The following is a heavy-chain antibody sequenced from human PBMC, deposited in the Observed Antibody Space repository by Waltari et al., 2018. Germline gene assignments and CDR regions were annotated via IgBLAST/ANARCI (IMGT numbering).Heavy chain of an antibody. CDR2: ISGSGGST. J-gene: IGHJ3*02. CDR3: AKDPRTMIVRGSDAFDI. Sequence: EVQLLESGGGLVQPGGSLRLSCAASGFTFSSYAMRWVRQAPGKGLEWVSAISGSGGSTYYADSVKGRFTISRDNSKNTLYLQMNSLRAEDTAVYYCAKDPRTMIVRGSDAFDIWGQGTMVTVSS. D-gene: IGHD3-22*01. V-gene: IGHV3-23*01. CDR1: GFTFSSYA.